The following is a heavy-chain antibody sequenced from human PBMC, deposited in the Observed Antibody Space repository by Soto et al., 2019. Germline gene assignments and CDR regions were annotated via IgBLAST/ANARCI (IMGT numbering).Heavy chain of an antibody. V-gene: IGHV1-69*13. CDR3: ARKVVLLAPRISLDYYYYGMDV. CDR1: GGTFSSYA. Sequence: SVKVSCKASGGTFSSYAISWVRQAPGQGLEWMGGIIPIFGTANYAQKFQGRVTITADESTSTAYMELSSLRSEDTAVYYCARKVVLLAPRISLDYYYYGMDVWGQGTTVTVSS. J-gene: IGHJ6*02. CDR2: IIPIFGTA. D-gene: IGHD2-8*01.